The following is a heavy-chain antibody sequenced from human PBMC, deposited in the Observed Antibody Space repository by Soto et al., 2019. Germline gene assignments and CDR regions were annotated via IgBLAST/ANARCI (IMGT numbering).Heavy chain of an antibody. D-gene: IGHD6-13*01. CDR1: GFTFSSFG. CDR2: ISYDGSKR. CDR3: ARDDPHSSSCSSFDY. J-gene: IGHJ4*02. Sequence: GSLRLSCGASGFTFSSFGMHWVRQAPGKGLEWVAVISYDGSKRFYADSVKGRFTISRDDSKNTLFLQMNSLRAEDTAVYYCARDDPHSSSCSSFDYWGQGTLVTVSS. V-gene: IGHV3-30*03.